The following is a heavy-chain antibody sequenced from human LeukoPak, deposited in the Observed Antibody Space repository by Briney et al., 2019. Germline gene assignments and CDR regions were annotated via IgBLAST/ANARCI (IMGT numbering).Heavy chain of an antibody. D-gene: IGHD5-18*01. J-gene: IGHJ4*02. CDR3: ARGPQTVQLWKPFDC. CDR1: GGSFSDYY. Sequence: PSETLSLTCAVYGGSFSDYYWSWIRQPPGKGVEWSGEINHSGSTNYNPSLKRRVTISVDTSKNQFSLKLSSVTAADTAVYYCARGPQTVQLWKPFDCWGQGTLVTVSS. CDR2: INHSGST. V-gene: IGHV4-34*01.